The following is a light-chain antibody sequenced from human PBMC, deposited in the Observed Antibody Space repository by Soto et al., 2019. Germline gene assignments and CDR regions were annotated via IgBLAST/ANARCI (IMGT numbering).Light chain of an antibody. CDR1: SSNVETNY. CDR3: SATDDSLSGPV. J-gene: IGLJ2*01. CDR2: RND. Sequence: QSVLTQPPSASGTPGQRVTISCSGSSSNVETNYVYWYQQLPGMAPKLLIYRNDQRPSGVPDRFSASKSGTSASLAISGLRSEDEADYYCSATDDSLSGPVFGGGTKLTVL. V-gene: IGLV1-47*02.